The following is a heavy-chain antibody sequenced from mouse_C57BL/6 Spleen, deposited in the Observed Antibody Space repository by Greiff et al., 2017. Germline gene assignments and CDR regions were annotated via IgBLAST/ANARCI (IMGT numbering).Heavy chain of an antibody. J-gene: IGHJ4*01. CDR3: ARERGAYYYAMDY. CDR1: GYTFTDYN. D-gene: IGHD3-1*01. CDR2: INPNNGGT. Sequence: EVQLQQSGPELVKPGASVKMSCKASGYTFTDYNMHWVKQSHGKSLEWIGYINPNNGGTSYNQKFKGKATLTVNKSSSTAYMELRSLTSEDSAVYFCARERGAYYYAMDYWGQGTSVTVSS. V-gene: IGHV1-22*01.